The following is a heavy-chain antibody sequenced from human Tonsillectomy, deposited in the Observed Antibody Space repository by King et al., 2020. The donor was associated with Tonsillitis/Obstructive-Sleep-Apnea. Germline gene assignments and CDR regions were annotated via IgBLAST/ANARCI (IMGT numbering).Heavy chain of an antibody. CDR1: GFTFDDYT. CDR2: ISWDGGST. V-gene: IGHV3-43*01. Sequence: VQLVESGGVVVQPGGSLRLSCAASGFTFDDYTMHWVRQAPGKGLEWVSLISWDGGSTYYADSVKGRFTISRDNSKNSLYLQMNSLRTEDTALYYCATDRSRFLEWLSHEFDYWGQGTLVTVSS. CDR3: ATDRSRFLEWLSHEFDY. J-gene: IGHJ4*02. D-gene: IGHD3-3*01.